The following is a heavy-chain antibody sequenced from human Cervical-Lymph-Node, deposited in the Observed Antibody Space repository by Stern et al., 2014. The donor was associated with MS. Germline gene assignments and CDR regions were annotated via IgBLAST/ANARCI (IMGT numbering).Heavy chain of an antibody. CDR1: GFTFSAYA. V-gene: IGHV3-23*01. CDR2: IVGRADNT. J-gene: IGHJ4*02. CDR3: ARDHYDILTGYSEGNY. D-gene: IGHD3-9*01. Sequence: EVQLLESGGGLVQPGGSLRLSCAASGFTFSAYAMRWVRQAPGKGLEWVSSIVGRADNTYYADSVKGRFTISRDNSRNTLYLHMNSLRAEDTAVYYCARDHYDILTGYSEGNYWGQGTLVTVSS.